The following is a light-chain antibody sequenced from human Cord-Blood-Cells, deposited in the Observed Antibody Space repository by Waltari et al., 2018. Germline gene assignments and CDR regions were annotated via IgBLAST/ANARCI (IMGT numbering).Light chain of an antibody. CDR1: SSDAGSYNL. CDR2: EGS. Sequence: QSALTQPASVSGSPGQSITISCTGTSSDAGSYNLVSWYQQHPGKAPKLMIYEGSKRPSGVSNRFSGSKSGNTASLTISGLQAEDEADYYCCSYVGSSTWVFGGGTKLTVL. J-gene: IGLJ3*02. CDR3: CSYVGSSTWV. V-gene: IGLV2-23*01.